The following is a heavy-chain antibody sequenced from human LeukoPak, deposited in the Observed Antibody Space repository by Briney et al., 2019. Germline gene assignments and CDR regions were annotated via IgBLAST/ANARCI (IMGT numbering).Heavy chain of an antibody. V-gene: IGHV1-46*01. D-gene: IGHD3-22*01. CDR1: GFNLTNPF. CDR2: INPTGDRT. CDR3: ASGAATAIYHYDSNPCRLDF. J-gene: IGHJ4*02. Sequence: ASVKVSCKTSGFNLTNPFMHWVRQAPGQGLEWMGLINPTGDRTGYAQAFQDRLSMTRDTSTRTVYMELSSLRSEDTAVYYCASGAATAIYHYDSNPCRLDFWGQGTLVTVSP.